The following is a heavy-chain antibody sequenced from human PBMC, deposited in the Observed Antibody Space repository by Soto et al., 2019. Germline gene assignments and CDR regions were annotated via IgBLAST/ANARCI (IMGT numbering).Heavy chain of an antibody. D-gene: IGHD2-2*01. V-gene: IGHV4-34*12. CDR2: TIHSGNT. CDR1: GGSFSGYY. J-gene: IGHJ6*02. CDR3: ERLAGYCSTNGCHGDYAMDV. Sequence: PSDTLSLTCAVYGGSFSGYYWGWIRLPPGKRLEWIGETIHSGNTTYNPSLKSRVTISVDTAKHQFSLRLESLTAADTAVYYCERLAGYCSTNGCHGDYAMDVWGQGTTVTVSS.